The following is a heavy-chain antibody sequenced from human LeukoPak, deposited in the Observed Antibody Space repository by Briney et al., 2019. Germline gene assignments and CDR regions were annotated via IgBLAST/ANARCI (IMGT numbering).Heavy chain of an antibody. V-gene: IGHV4-39*07. CDR3: ARDRPAYSNGRAYGMDI. J-gene: IGHJ6*02. D-gene: IGHD6-19*01. CDR2: IYYSGST. CDR1: GGSISSSSYY. Sequence: PSETLSLTCSVSGGSISSSSYYWGWIRQPPGKGLEWIGSIYYSGSTYYNPSLKSRVTISVDTSKNQFSLKLTSVTAADTAVYYCARDRPAYSNGRAYGMDIWGQGTTVTVSS.